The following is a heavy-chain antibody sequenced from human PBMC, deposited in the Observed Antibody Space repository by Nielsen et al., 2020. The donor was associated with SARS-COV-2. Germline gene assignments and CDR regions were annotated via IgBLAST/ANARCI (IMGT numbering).Heavy chain of an antibody. CDR3: STGGVAAVGTYYYYYGMDV. J-gene: IGHJ6*02. CDR2: IKAKTDGETT. D-gene: IGHD6-13*01. CDR1: GFSFSSYA. V-gene: IGHV3-15*01. Sequence: GESLKISCAASGFSFSSYAMTWVRQAPGKGLEWVSRIKAKTDGETTVYAAPVQGRFTISRDDSEMTLYLQMDSLEIEDTGVYYCSTGGVAAVGTYYYYYGMDVWGQGTTVAVSS.